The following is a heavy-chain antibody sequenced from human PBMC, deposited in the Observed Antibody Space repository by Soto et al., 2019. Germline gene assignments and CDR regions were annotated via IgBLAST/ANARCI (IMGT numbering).Heavy chain of an antibody. CDR2: IIPVFGIV. J-gene: IGHJ6*02. CDR3: ATGRIVVVGSRAYYGMDV. D-gene: IGHD3-22*01. Sequence: QLQLAQSGADVKKAGSSVKVSCKASGGTLSNSAFSWVRQAPGQGLEWMGGIIPVFGIVNYAQKFQDRVTITADEPTSTAYMELRSLRSEDTAVYCCATGRIVVVGSRAYYGMDVWGQGTTVTV. CDR1: GGTLSNSA. V-gene: IGHV1-69*19.